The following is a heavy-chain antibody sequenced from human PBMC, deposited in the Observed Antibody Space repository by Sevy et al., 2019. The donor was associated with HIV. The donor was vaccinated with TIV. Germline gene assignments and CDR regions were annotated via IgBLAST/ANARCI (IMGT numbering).Heavy chain of an antibody. Sequence: YLRLSCAVSGFTFSTYAMHWVRQAPGKGLECVAIVSSDGSEINYADSVKGRFTISRDDSRNTLYLQMNSLRTEDTALYYCARHQLGSIDYWGQGTLVHVSS. CDR2: VSSDGSEI. CDR1: GFTFSTYA. J-gene: IGHJ4*02. V-gene: IGHV3-30-3*01. D-gene: IGHD7-27*01. CDR3: ARHQLGSIDY.